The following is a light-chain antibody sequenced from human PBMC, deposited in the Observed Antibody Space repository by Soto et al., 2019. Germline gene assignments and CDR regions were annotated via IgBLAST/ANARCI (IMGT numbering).Light chain of an antibody. Sequence: RLTQSPSSVSASVGDRVTITCRASQDISSFLAWYQQKPGKAPKLLIYAASTLQSGVPSRFSGSGSGTDFTLTISSLQPEDVATYYCQKYNSARWTFGQGTKVDIK. J-gene: IGKJ1*01. CDR2: AAS. CDR3: QKYNSARWT. CDR1: QDISSF. V-gene: IGKV1-27*01.